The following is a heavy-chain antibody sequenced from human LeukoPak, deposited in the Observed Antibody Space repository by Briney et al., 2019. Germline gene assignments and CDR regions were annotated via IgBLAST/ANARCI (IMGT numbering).Heavy chain of an antibody. CDR3: ARDVPGRVDYMDV. D-gene: IGHD1-14*01. CDR2: ISSSSSYI. V-gene: IGHV3-21*01. Sequence: GGSLRLSCAASGFTFSSYSMNWVRQAPGKGLEWVSSISSSSSYIYYADSVKGRFTISRDNAKNSLYLQMNSLRAEDTAVYYCARDVPGRVDYMDVWGKGATVTVSS. J-gene: IGHJ6*03. CDR1: GFTFSSYS.